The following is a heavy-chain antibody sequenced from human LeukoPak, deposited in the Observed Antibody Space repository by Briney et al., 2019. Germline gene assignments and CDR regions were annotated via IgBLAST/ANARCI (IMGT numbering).Heavy chain of an antibody. J-gene: IGHJ6*04. D-gene: IGHD3-10*02. V-gene: IGHV3-48*03. Sequence: GGSLRRSCAASGFTFSSYEMNWVRQAPGKGLEWVSYISSSGTMYYADSVKGRFTISRDNAKNSLYLQMNSLRAEDTAVYYCAELGITMIGGVWGKGTTVTISS. CDR1: GFTFSSYE. CDR2: ISSSGTM. CDR3: AELGITMIGGV.